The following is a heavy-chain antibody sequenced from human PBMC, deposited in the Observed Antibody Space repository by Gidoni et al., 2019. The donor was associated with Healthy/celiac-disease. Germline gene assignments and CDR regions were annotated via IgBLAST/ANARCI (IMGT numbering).Heavy chain of an antibody. CDR3: TTDPQGYCSGGSCYYY. CDR2: IKSKTDGGTT. D-gene: IGHD2-15*01. J-gene: IGHJ4*02. V-gene: IGHV3-15*01. Sequence: LEWVGRIKSKTDGGTTDYAAPVKGRFTISRDDSKNTLYLQMNSLKTEDTAVYYCTTDPQGYCSGGSCYYYWGQGTLVTVSS.